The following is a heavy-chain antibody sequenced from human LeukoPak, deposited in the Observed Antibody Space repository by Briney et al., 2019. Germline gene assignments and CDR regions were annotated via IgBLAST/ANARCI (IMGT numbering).Heavy chain of an antibody. CDR3: AKDPFGLERLRPVGAVKVYFDY. CDR2: IRYDGSNK. D-gene: IGHD1-26*01. Sequence: PGGSLRLSCAASGFTFSSYAMSWVRQAPGKGLEWVAFIRYDGSNKYYADSVKGRFTISRDNSKNTLYLQMNSLRAEDTAVYYCAKDPFGLERLRPVGAVKVYFDYWGQGTLVTVSS. J-gene: IGHJ4*02. V-gene: IGHV3-30*02. CDR1: GFTFSSYA.